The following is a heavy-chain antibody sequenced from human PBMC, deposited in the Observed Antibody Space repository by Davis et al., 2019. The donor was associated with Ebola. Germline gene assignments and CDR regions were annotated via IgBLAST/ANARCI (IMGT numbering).Heavy chain of an antibody. Sequence: MPGGSLRLSCAASGFMFIFHRMNWIRPPPGNVLGWIGEINHSGSTNYNPSLKSRVTISVDTSNNRFSLKLSSVTAADKAVYYCARGPSVAPAHYFDYWGQGTLVTVSS. CDR2: INHSGST. V-gene: IGHV4-34*01. CDR1: GFMFIFHR. J-gene: IGHJ4*02. CDR3: ARGPSVAPAHYFDY. D-gene: IGHD5-12*01.